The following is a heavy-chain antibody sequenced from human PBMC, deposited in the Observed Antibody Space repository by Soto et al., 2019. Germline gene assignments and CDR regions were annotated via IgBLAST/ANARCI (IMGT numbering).Heavy chain of an antibody. CDR3: GRGASGSYRLDY. Sequence: EVQLVESGGGLVQPGGSLRLSCAASGFTFSSYWMHWVRQAPGKGLVWVSRINSDGSSTNYADSVKGQFTISRDNAKNTLYLQMTGLRAEDTAVYYCGRGASGSYRLDYWGQGTLVTVSS. D-gene: IGHD3-10*01. CDR1: GFTFSSYW. CDR2: INSDGSST. V-gene: IGHV3-74*01. J-gene: IGHJ4*02.